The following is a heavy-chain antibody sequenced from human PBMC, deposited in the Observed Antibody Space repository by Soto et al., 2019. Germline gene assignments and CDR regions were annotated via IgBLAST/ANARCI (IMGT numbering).Heavy chain of an antibody. Sequence: SETLSLTCAVYGGSFSSYYWSWIRQPPGKGLEWIGEINDSGSTNYNPSLKSRVTMSVDTSKKQFSLNLTSVTAADSAVYYCARLQQHLVPIPWGQGTLVTVSS. CDR3: ARLQQHLVPIP. CDR2: INDSGST. D-gene: IGHD6-13*01. CDR1: GGSFSSYY. V-gene: IGHV4-34*01. J-gene: IGHJ4*02.